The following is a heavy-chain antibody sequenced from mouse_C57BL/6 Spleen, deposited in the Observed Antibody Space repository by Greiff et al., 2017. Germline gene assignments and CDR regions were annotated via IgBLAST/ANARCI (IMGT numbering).Heavy chain of an antibody. CDR1: GFTFSSYA. J-gene: IGHJ2*01. D-gene: IGHD4-1*01. Sequence: EVQRVESGEGLVKPGGSLKLSCAASGFTFSSYAMSWVRQTPEKRLEWVAYISSGGDYIYYADTVKGRFTISRDNARNTLYLQMSSLKSEDTAMFYCTRDRTGTGEDYFDDWGQGTTLTVSS. CDR2: ISSGGDYI. CDR3: TRDRTGTGEDYFDD. V-gene: IGHV5-9-1*02.